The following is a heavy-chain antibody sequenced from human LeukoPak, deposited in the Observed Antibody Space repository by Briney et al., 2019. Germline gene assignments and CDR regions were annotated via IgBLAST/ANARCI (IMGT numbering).Heavy chain of an antibody. CDR1: GFTFSSYG. V-gene: IGHV3-30*02. CDR3: ARSIVVVPAAYFDY. J-gene: IGHJ4*02. CDR2: IRYDGSNK. D-gene: IGHD2-2*01. Sequence: PGGSLRLSCAASGFTFSSYGMHWVRQAPGKGLEWVAFIRYDGSNKYYADSVKGRFTISRDNSKNTLYLQMNSLRAEDTAVYYCARSIVVVPAAYFDYWGQGTLVTVSS.